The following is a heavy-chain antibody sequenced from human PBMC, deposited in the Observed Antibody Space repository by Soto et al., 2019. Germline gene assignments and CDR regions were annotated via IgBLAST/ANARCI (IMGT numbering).Heavy chain of an antibody. D-gene: IGHD2-15*01. CDR2: IYRDGRT. CDR1: GFTVINTY. V-gene: IGHV3-66*01. Sequence: EMQLVESGGGLVQPGGSLRLSCAASGFTVINTYLSWVRQAPGKGLEWVSVIYRDGRTYYADSVKGRFTISRDHSKNTLYIQMNSLRAEDTAVYYCTRDPVDSPVFDYWGQGTLVTVSS. CDR3: TRDPVDSPVFDY. J-gene: IGHJ4*02.